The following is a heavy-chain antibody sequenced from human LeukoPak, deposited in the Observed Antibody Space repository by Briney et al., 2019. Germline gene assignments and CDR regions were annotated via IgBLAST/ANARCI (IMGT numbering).Heavy chain of an antibody. Sequence: GGSLRLSCAASGFTFSDYYMSWIRQAPGKGLEWVSYISSSSSYTNYADSVKGRFTISRDNTKNSLYLQMNSLRAEDTAVYYRAREANGSGVEYYYYGMDVWGQGTTVTVSS. D-gene: IGHD2-15*01. V-gene: IGHV3-11*05. CDR3: AREANGSGVEYYYYGMDV. CDR1: GFTFSDYY. CDR2: ISSSSSYT. J-gene: IGHJ6*02.